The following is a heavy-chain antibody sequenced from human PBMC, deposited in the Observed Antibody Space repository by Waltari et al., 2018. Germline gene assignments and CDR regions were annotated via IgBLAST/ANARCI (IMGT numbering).Heavy chain of an antibody. CDR3: ARPDERCSSTSCYYY. V-gene: IGHV4-38-2*02. CDR1: GYSISSGYY. CDR2: IYHSGST. J-gene: IGHJ4*02. Sequence: QVQLQESGPGLVKPSETLSLTCTVSGYSISSGYYWGWIRQPPGKGLEWIGSIYHSGSTYHNPSLKSRVTISVDTAKNQFSLKLSSVTAADTAVYYCARPDERCSSTSCYYYWGQGTLVTVSS. D-gene: IGHD2-2*01.